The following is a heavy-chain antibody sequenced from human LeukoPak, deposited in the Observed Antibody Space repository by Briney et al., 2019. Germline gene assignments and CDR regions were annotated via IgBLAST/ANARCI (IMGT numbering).Heavy chain of an antibody. Sequence: GGSLRLSCAASGFTVSSNYMSWVRQAPGKGLEWVSVIYSGGSTYYADSVKGRFTISRDNSKNTLYLQMNSLRAEDTAVYYCARKMSSSWYFDYWSQGTLVTVSS. CDR2: IYSGGST. D-gene: IGHD6-13*01. J-gene: IGHJ4*02. CDR1: GFTVSSNY. CDR3: ARKMSSSWYFDY. V-gene: IGHV3-53*01.